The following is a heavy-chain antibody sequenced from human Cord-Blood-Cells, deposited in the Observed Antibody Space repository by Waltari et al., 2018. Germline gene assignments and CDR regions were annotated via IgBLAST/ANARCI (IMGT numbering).Heavy chain of an antibody. CDR2: INAGNGNT. V-gene: IGHV1-3*01. CDR3: ARAKSGSYFYFQH. Sequence: QVQLVQSGAEATKPGASVKVSCTACGCTFTSYAMHWVRQAPGQRLEWMGWINAGNGNTKYSQKFQGRVTITRDTSASTAYMELSSLRSEDTAVYYCARAKSGSYFYFQHWGQGTLVTVSS. CDR1: GCTFTSYA. D-gene: IGHD1-26*01. J-gene: IGHJ1*01.